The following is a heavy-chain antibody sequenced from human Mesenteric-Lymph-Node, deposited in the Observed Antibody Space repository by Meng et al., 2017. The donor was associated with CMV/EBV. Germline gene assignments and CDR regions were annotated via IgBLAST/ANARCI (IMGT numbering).Heavy chain of an antibody. CDR1: GGSISSSNW. J-gene: IGHJ6*02. V-gene: IGHV4-4*02. CDR3: ARAQIVVVPAAIPDGDYYYYYGMDV. D-gene: IGHD2-2*02. CDR2: IYHSGST. Sequence: SETLSLTCAVSGGSISSSNWWSWVRQPPGTGLEWIGEIYHSGSTNYNPSLKSRVTISVDKSKNQFSLKLSSVTAADTAVYYCARAQIVVVPAAIPDGDYYYYYGMDVWGQGTTVTVSS.